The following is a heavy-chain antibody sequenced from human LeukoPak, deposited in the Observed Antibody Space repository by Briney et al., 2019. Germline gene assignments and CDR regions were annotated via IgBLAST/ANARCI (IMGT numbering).Heavy chain of an antibody. CDR2: INPSGGST. CDR1: GYTFTSYG. V-gene: IGHV1-46*01. CDR3: AREARISYAFDI. J-gene: IGHJ3*02. D-gene: IGHD2/OR15-2a*01. Sequence: ASVKVSCKASGYTFTSYGISWVRQAPGQGLEWMGIINPSGGSTSYAQKFQGRVTMTRDTSTSTVYMELSSLRSEDTAVYYCAREARISYAFDIWGQGTMVTVSS.